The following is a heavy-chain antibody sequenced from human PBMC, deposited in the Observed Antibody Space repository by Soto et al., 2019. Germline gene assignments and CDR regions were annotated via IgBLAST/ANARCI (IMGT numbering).Heavy chain of an antibody. D-gene: IGHD3-22*01. V-gene: IGHV4-34*01. CDR1: GGSFSGYY. CDR2: VNHSGST. CDR3: ARSAWGFHYYDRKQYDMDV. J-gene: IGHJ6*02. Sequence: QVQLQQWGAGLLKPSETLSLTCAVYGGSFSGYYWSWIRQPPGKGLEWIGEVNHSGSTKYNPSLKSRVTISVDTSKNQFSLKLSSVTAADTAAYYCARSAWGFHYYDRKQYDMDVWGQGTTVTVSS.